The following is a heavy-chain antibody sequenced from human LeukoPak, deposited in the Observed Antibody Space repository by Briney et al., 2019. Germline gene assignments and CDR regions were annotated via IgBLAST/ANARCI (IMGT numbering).Heavy chain of an antibody. Sequence: KPSETLSLTCTVSGGSISSYCWSWIRQPPGKGLEWIGYIYTSGSTNYNPSLKSRVTISVDTSKNQFSLKLSSVTAADTAVYYCARHLYYYYMDVWGKGTTVTVSS. CDR3: ARHLYYYYMDV. V-gene: IGHV4-4*09. CDR1: GGSISSYC. D-gene: IGHD3-3*02. J-gene: IGHJ6*03. CDR2: IYTSGST.